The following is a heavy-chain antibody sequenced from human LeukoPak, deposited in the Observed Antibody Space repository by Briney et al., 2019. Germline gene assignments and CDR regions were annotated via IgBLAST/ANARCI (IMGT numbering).Heavy chain of an antibody. V-gene: IGHV4-39*07. D-gene: IGHD3-22*01. CDR2: IYYSGST. Sequence: ASETLSLTCTVSGGSISSSSYYWGWIRQPPGKGLEWIGSIYYSGSTYYNPSLKSRVTISVDTSKNQFSLKLSSVTAADTAVYYCASGDYYDSSGYLRGDPWGQGTLVTVSS. CDR3: ASGDYYDSSGYLRGDP. CDR1: GGSISSSSYY. J-gene: IGHJ5*02.